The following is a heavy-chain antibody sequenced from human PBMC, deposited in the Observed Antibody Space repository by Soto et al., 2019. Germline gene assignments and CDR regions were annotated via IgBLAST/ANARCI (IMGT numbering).Heavy chain of an antibody. J-gene: IGHJ4*02. V-gene: IGHV4-4*02. D-gene: IGHD1-20*01. CDR3: VRYKATALDY. CDR2: AHHSGRT. CDR1: GDSMSSSNW. Sequence: QVQLQESGPGLLKPSGTLSLTCTVSGDSMSSSNWWNWVRQPPGKGLEWIGEAHHSGRTNYNPSHKPRVTIPVDRPQNFFPLKLPSVPAADPAVFFCVRYKATALDYWGQGIRVTAPS.